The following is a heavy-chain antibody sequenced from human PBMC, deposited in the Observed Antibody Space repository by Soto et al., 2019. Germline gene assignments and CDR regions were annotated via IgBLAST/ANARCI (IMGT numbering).Heavy chain of an antibody. CDR1: GGSINYSY. CDR3: ARVNYGDYYYGMDV. J-gene: IGHJ6*02. CDR2: ISYTGSA. V-gene: IGHV4-59*01. Sequence: PSETLSLTCTVSGGSINYSYWTWIRQPPEKGLEWIGYISYTGSANYNASLKSRLTISVDTSKNQFSLKLSSVTAADTALYYCARVNYGDYYYGMDVWGQGTTVTVSS. D-gene: IGHD4-17*01.